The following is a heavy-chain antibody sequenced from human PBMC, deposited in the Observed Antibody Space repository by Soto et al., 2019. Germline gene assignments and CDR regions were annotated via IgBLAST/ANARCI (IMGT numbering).Heavy chain of an antibody. J-gene: IGHJ6*02. V-gene: IGHV1-2*04. Sequence: EASVKVSCKASGYTFSDYYMHWVRQAPGQGLEWMGWINPNSGGTNHAQKFQGWVTMTRDTSISTAYMELSRLTSDDTAVYYCARDLDTLFGGMDVWGQGTTVTVSS. D-gene: IGHD3-3*01. CDR2: INPNSGGT. CDR1: GYTFSDYY. CDR3: ARDLDTLFGGMDV.